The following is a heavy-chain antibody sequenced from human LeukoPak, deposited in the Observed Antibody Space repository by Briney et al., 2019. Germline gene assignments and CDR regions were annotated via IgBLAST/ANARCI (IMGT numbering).Heavy chain of an antibody. CDR3: ATPSYITMVRGVISLDY. CDR1: GYTLTELS. J-gene: IGHJ4*02. Sequence: GASVKVSCKVSGYTLTELSMHWMRQAPGKGLEWMGGFDPEDGETIYAQKFQGRVTMTEDTSTDTAYMELSSLRSEDTAVYCCATPSYITMVRGVISLDYWGQGTLVTVSS. D-gene: IGHD3-10*01. V-gene: IGHV1-24*01. CDR2: FDPEDGET.